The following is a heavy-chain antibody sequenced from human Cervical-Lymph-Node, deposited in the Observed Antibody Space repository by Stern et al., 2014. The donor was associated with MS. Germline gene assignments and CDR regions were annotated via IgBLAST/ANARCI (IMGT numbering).Heavy chain of an antibody. CDR2: IIPYNGGK. Sequence: VQLVESGAAVKKPGASVKVSCKASGYTFSAYDMRWLRQAPGQGLEWMGRIIPYNGGKKAAQKLLGRVAITRDASMGTAFMQLSSLSSDDTAVCYCARSLCSGAGDCYLPWFGPWGQGTPGNVS. J-gene: IGHJ5*02. CDR1: GYTFSAYD. D-gene: IGHD2-21*02. V-gene: IGHV1-2*06. CDR3: ARSLCSGAGDCYLPWFGP.